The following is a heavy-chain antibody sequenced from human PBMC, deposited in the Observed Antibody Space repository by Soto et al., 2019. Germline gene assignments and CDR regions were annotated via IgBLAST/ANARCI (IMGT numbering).Heavy chain of an antibody. CDR3: ARDILSGGAYPDS. D-gene: IGHD3-10*01. CDR2: ISSGSSYI. V-gene: IGHV3-21*01. J-gene: IGHJ5*01. Sequence: PRGVPRLCCAASGFTFSTYTMNWVRQAPGKGLEWISSISSGSSYIYYAGSVKGRFTISRDNAKNSLFLQMNSLRADDTAVYYCARDILSGGAYPDSWGQGTKVTVSS. CDR1: GFTFSTYT.